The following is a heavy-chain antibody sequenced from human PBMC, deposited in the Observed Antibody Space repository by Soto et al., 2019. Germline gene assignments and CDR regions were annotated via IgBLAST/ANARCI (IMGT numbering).Heavy chain of an antibody. J-gene: IGHJ6*02. CDR1: GYTFSSYD. V-gene: IGHV1-18*01. CDR2: ISTYTGNT. CDR3: ARGGGSGPYGMDV. Sequence: QVQLVQSGAEVREPGASVKVSCKASGYTFSSYDITWVRQAPGQGLEWMGWISTYTGNTNYVQKLQGRVTMTTDTSTNTAYMELRSLRSDDTAVYYCARGGGSGPYGMDVWGQGTTVTVSS. D-gene: IGHD3-10*01.